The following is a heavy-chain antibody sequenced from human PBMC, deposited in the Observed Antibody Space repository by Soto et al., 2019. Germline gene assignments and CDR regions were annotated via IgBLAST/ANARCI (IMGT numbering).Heavy chain of an antibody. Sequence: PGESLKICCNGSGYTFTYYWIGWVRQLPGKGLEWMGIIYPGDSDTRYSPSFQGHVTITADKSTSTAYLQWSSLKASDTAMYYCARGMLVPAQYGIDVWGQVTTVAVSS. CDR3: ARGMLVPAQYGIDV. CDR1: GYTFTYYW. V-gene: IGHV5-51*01. J-gene: IGHJ6*02. CDR2: IYPGDSDT. D-gene: IGHD2-2*01.